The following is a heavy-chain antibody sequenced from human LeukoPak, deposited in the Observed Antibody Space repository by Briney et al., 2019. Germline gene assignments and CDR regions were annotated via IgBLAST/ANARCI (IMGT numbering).Heavy chain of an antibody. CDR3: ARESDGSDS. Sequence: PSESLSLTCAVHGGSFSGYYWSWVRQPPGRALEWIVKINQSGRTNHNPSTKSRVTISVDTSKNQFSLKLSSVTAEDTAVYHCARESDGSDSWGQGTLVTVSS. V-gene: IGHV4-34*01. CDR2: INQSGRT. D-gene: IGHD2-21*02. CDR1: GGSFSGYY. J-gene: IGHJ5*01.